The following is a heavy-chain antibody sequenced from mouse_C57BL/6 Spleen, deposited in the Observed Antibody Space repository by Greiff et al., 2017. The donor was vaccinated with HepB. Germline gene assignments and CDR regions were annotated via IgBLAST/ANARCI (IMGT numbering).Heavy chain of an antibody. CDR2: IYPGDGDT. Sequence: QVQLQQSGPELVKPGASVKISCKASGYAFSSSWMNWVKQRPGKGLEWIGRIYPGDGDTNYNGKFKGKATLTADKSSSTAYMQLSSLTSEDSAVYFCAGGSSYGDFDYWGQGTTLTVSS. CDR3: AGGSSYGDFDY. J-gene: IGHJ2*01. CDR1: GYAFSSSW. D-gene: IGHD1-1*01. V-gene: IGHV1-82*01.